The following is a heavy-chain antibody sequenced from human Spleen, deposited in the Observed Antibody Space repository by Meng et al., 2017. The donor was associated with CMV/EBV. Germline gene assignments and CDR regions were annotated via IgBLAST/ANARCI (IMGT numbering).Heavy chain of an antibody. CDR1: GFTVSSFY. CDR3: ARKMDYGDDAFDI. J-gene: IGHJ3*02. CDR2: IYSGGST. V-gene: IGHV3-66*02. Sequence: GGPLRLSCAASGFTVSSFYMNWVRQAPGKGLEWVSVIYSGGSTYYADSVKGRFTVSRDISKNTLYLQMNNVRGEDTAVYYCARKMDYGDDAFDIWGQGTMVTVSS. D-gene: IGHD4-17*01.